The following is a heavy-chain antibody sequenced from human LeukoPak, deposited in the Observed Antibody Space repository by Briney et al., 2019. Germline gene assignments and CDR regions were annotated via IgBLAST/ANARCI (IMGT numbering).Heavy chain of an antibody. CDR2: ISGSGGRT. D-gene: IGHD6-19*01. J-gene: IGHJ6*02. CDR3: AKDSSSSNYYYGMDV. Sequence: GGSLRLSCAASGFTFSIYAVNWVRQAPGKGLEWVSAISGSGGRTYYADSVKGRFTISRDNSRNTLFLQMNSLRAGDTAVYYCAKDSSSSNYYYGMDVWGQGTTVTVSS. V-gene: IGHV3-23*01. CDR1: GFTFSIYA.